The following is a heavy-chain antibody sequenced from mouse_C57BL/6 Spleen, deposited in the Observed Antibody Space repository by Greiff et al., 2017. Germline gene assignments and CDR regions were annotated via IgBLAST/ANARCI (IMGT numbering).Heavy chain of an antibody. Sequence: QVQLQQSGAELVKPGASVKLSCKASGYTFTSYWMQWVKQRPGQGLEWIGEIDPSDSYTNYNQKFKGKATLTVDTSSSTAYMQLSSLTAEDSAVYYCARANPYDYDYFDVWGTGTTVTVSS. J-gene: IGHJ1*03. CDR2: IDPSDSYT. V-gene: IGHV1-50*01. CDR1: GYTFTSYW. D-gene: IGHD2-4*01. CDR3: ARANPYDYDYFDV.